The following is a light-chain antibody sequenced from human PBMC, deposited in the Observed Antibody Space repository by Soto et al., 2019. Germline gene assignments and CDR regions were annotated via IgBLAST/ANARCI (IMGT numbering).Light chain of an antibody. CDR1: QSITNY. Sequence: DIQMTQSPSSLSLSVGDRVTITCRASQSITNYLNWYPQKPAKAPKLLVYAASSLQSGVPSRFSASGSGTDFTLTISSLQPEDYESYYCQQCDSYPYTFGQGNKLEIK. V-gene: IGKV1-39*01. J-gene: IGKJ2*01. CDR2: AAS. CDR3: QQCDSYPYT.